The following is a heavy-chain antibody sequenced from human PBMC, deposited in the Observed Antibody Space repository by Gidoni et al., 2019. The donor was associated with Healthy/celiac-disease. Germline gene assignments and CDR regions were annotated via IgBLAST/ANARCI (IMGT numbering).Heavy chain of an antibody. Sequence: QVQLVESGGGVVPPGRSLRLSCAASGFTFSSYGMHWVRQAPGKGLEWVAVIWYDGSNKYYADSVKGRFTISRDNSKNTLYLQMNSLRAEDTAVYYCARGFTMITGRAGAFDIWGQGTMVTVSS. D-gene: IGHD3-22*01. CDR1: GFTFSSYG. J-gene: IGHJ3*02. V-gene: IGHV3-33*01. CDR3: ARGFTMITGRAGAFDI. CDR2: IWYDGSNK.